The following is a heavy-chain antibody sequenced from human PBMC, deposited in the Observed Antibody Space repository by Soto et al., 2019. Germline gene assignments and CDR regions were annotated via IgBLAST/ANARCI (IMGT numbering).Heavy chain of an antibody. CDR2: IKQDGSEK. CDR1: GFTFSSYW. J-gene: IGHJ3*02. CDR3: ARDLVVVAVDAFDI. V-gene: IGHV3-7*01. D-gene: IGHD2-15*01. Sequence: PGGSLRLSCAASGFTFSSYWMSWVRQAPGKGLEWVANIKQDGSEKYYVDSVKGRFTISRDNAKNSLYLQMNSLRAEDTAVYYCARDLVVVAVDAFDIWGQGTMVTVSS.